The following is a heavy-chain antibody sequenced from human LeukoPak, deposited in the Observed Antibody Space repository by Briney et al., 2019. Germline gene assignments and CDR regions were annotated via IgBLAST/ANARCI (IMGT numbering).Heavy chain of an antibody. Sequence: SQTLSLTCAVSGGSINNGGYSWSWIQQPPGKGLEWIGYIYRSESTYYNPSLKNRVTISIDRSKNQLSLNLSSVTAADTAVYYCARVPFDYYDSDDYYYHDAFDIWGQGTMVTVSS. CDR1: GGSINNGGYS. V-gene: IGHV4-30-2*01. D-gene: IGHD3-22*01. CDR3: ARVPFDYYDSDDYYYHDAFDI. J-gene: IGHJ3*02. CDR2: IYRSEST.